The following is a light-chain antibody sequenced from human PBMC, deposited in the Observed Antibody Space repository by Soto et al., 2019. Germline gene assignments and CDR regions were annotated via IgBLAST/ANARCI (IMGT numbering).Light chain of an antibody. Sequence: EIVLTQSPGSLSLSPGERATLSCRASQSVDSSFFAWYQQKPGQAPRLLIYGASNRATGIPDRFSGSGSGTDFTLTISRLEPEDFAVYDCQQYVSSVTFGQGTKVEIK. CDR3: QQYVSSVT. CDR1: QSVDSSF. CDR2: GAS. J-gene: IGKJ1*01. V-gene: IGKV3-20*01.